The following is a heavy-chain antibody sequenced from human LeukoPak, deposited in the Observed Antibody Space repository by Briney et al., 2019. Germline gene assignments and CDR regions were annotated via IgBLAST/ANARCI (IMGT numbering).Heavy chain of an antibody. D-gene: IGHD3-22*01. Sequence: SGPTLVNPTQTLTLTCSFSGFSLATNRDGVGWTRQPPGKGLEWLALIYGDNEKRYSPSLKTRFTITKDGSKNQVVFTMTNMDPVDTATYFCAHFAYNSGWNSFDSWGQGTLVTVSS. CDR2: IYGDNEK. CDR3: AHFAYNSGWNSFDS. J-gene: IGHJ5*01. V-gene: IGHV2-5*02. CDR1: GFSLATNRDG.